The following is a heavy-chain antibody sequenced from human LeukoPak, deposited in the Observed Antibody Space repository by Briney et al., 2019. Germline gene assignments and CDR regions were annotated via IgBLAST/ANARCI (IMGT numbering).Heavy chain of an antibody. V-gene: IGHV1-8*01. CDR2: MNPNSGNT. Sequence: GASVKVSCTASGYTFTSYDINWVRQATGQGLEWMGWMNPNSGNTGYAQKFQGRVTMTRNTSISTAYMELSSLRSEDTAVYYCARLRSGRYYYYYYGMDVWGQGTTVTVSS. CDR1: GYTFTSYD. D-gene: IGHD3-3*01. CDR3: ARLRSGRYYYYYYGMDV. J-gene: IGHJ6*02.